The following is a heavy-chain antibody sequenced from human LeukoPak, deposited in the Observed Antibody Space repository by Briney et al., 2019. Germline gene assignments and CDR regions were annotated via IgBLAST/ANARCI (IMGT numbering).Heavy chain of an antibody. CDR2: IYYSGST. CDR1: GGSISSGGYY. V-gene: IGHV4-31*03. Sequence: PSQTLSLTCTVSGGSISSGGYYWSWIRQHPGKGVEWIGYIYYSGSTYYNPSLKSRVTISVDTSKNQFSLKLSSVTAADTAVYYCARDCRSTSCYISSYYYYGMDVWGQGTTVTISS. J-gene: IGHJ6*02. CDR3: ARDCRSTSCYISSYYYYGMDV. D-gene: IGHD2-2*02.